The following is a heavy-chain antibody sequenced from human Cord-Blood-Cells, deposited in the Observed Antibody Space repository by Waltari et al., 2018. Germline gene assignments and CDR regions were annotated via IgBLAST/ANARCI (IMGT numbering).Heavy chain of an antibody. D-gene: IGHD1-1*01. CDR2: IYSGGST. Sequence: EVQLVETGGGLIQPGGSLRLSCAASGFTVSSNYMTWVRQAPGKGLEWVSVIYSGGSTYYADSVKGRFTISRDNSKNTLYLQMNSLRAEDTAVYYCERVYPGLEFHFDYWGQGTLVTVSS. CDR3: ERVYPGLEFHFDY. CDR1: GFTVSSNY. V-gene: IGHV3-53*02. J-gene: IGHJ4*02.